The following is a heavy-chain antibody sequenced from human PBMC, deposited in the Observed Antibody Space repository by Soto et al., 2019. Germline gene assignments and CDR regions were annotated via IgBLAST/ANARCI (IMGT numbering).Heavy chain of an antibody. Sequence: ASVNVSCKASGYTFTSYAMHWVRQAPGQRLEWMGWINAGNGNTKYSQKFQGRVTITRDTSASTAYMELSSLRSEDTAVYYCASSDLLMTTSYVAFDIWGQGTMVTVSS. CDR3: ASSDLLMTTSYVAFDI. V-gene: IGHV1-3*01. D-gene: IGHD4-17*01. CDR1: GYTFTSYA. J-gene: IGHJ3*02. CDR2: INAGNGNT.